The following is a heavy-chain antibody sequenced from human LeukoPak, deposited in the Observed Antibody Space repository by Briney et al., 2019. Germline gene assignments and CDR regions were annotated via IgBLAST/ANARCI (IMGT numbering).Heavy chain of an antibody. CDR3: ARRATGNGSGSYYVDY. J-gene: IGHJ4*02. Sequence: SETLSLTCTVSGGSISSSSYHWGWIRQPPGKGLEWIGSIYYSGSTYYNPSLKSRVTISVDTSKNQFSLKLTSVTAADTALYYCARRATGNGSGSYYVDYWGQGTLVTVSS. CDR1: GGSISSSSYH. D-gene: IGHD3-10*01. CDR2: IYYSGST. V-gene: IGHV4-39*01.